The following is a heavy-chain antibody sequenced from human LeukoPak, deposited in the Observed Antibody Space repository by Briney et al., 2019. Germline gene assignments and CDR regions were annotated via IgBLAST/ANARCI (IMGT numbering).Heavy chain of an antibody. CDR3: AREYCSGGSCQYYFDY. CDR2: ISSDGGSP. CDR1: GFTFSSYA. D-gene: IGHD2-15*01. Sequence: PGGSLRLSCAASGFTFSSYAMHWVRQAPGKGLEYVSGISSDGGSPFHVNSVEGRFTISRDNSKNTLYLQMGSLRAEDMAVYYCAREYCSGGSCQYYFDYWGQGTLVTVSS. V-gene: IGHV3-64*01. J-gene: IGHJ4*02.